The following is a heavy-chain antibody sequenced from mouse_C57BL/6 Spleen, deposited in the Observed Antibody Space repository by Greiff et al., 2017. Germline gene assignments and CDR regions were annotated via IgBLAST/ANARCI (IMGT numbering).Heavy chain of an antibody. CDR2: INPNNGGT. CDR3: ARRTTVVATDYFDY. CDR1: GYTFTDYY. J-gene: IGHJ2*01. Sequence: VQLQQSGPELVKPGASVKISCKASGYTFTDYYMNWVKQSHGKSLEWIGDINPNNGGTSYNQKFKGKATLTVDKSSSTAYMELRSLTSEDSAVYYCARRTTVVATDYFDYWGQGTTLTVSS. D-gene: IGHD1-1*01. V-gene: IGHV1-26*01.